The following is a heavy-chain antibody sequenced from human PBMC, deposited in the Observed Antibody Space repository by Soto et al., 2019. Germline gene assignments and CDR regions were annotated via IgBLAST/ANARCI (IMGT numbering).Heavy chain of an antibody. CDR1: GFTFSGNW. V-gene: IGHV3-74*03. J-gene: IGHJ4*02. CDR2: IDTDGSTGGT. Sequence: EVRLVESGGALVPPGGSLRLTCEASGFTFSGNWMHWVRRAPGKGLVWVSHIDTDGSTGGTSYADSVKGRFTVSRDDSNDSLYLQMNDLRVEDTAVYYCARGRGTYYADSWGQGTLVTVSS. D-gene: IGHD1-26*01. CDR3: ARGRGTYYADS.